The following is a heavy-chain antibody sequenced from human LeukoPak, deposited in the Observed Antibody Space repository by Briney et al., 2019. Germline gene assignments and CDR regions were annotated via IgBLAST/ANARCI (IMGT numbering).Heavy chain of an antibody. CDR3: AKDGYNPFDY. CDR1: GSTFSSYG. CDR2: ISYDGSNK. J-gene: IGHJ4*02. Sequence: PGGSLRLSCAASGSTFSSYGMHWVRQAPGKGLEWVAVISYDGSNKYYADSVKGRFTISRDNSKNTLYLQMNSLRAEDTAVYYCAKDGYNPFDYWGQGTLVTVSS. V-gene: IGHV3-30*18. D-gene: IGHD5-24*01.